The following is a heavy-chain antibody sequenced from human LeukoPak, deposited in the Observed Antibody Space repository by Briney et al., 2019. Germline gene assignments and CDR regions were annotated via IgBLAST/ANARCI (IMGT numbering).Heavy chain of an antibody. V-gene: IGHV3-23*01. CDR2: ISGSGGST. D-gene: IGHD2-2*01. J-gene: IGHJ6*03. Sequence: GGSLRLSCSASGFTFSSYAMSWVRQAAGKGLEWVSAISGSGGSTYYADSVKGRFTISRDNSKNTLYLQMNSLRAEDTAVYYCAKDHCSSTSCYYYYYYMDVWGKGTTVTVSS. CDR1: GFTFSSYA. CDR3: AKDHCSSTSCYYYYYYMDV.